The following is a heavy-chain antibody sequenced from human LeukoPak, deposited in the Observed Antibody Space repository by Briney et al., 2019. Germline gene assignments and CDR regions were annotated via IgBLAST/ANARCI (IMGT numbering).Heavy chain of an antibody. V-gene: IGHV3-48*02. CDR1: GLTFSKYS. J-gene: IGHJ4*02. CDR2: ITGSSSTI. CDR3: TRERYFGDYPDY. Sequence: GWALRLPRAASGLTFSKYSMNWLRQAPGKGREGVSYITGSSSTIYYADSEKTRYTISRDKAKNSLYLQMNSLRDEDTAVYYCTRERYFGDYPDYWGQGTLVTVSS. D-gene: IGHD4-17*01.